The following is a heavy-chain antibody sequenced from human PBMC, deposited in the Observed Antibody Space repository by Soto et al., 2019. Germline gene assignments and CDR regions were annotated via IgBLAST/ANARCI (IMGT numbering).Heavy chain of an antibody. J-gene: IGHJ4*02. D-gene: IGHD3-3*01. CDR3: ALIFRFLEWLSLDY. CDR2: INPNSGGT. Sequence: ASVKVSCKASGYTFTGYYMHWVRQAPGQGLEWMGWINPNSGGTNYAQKFQGRVTMTRDTSISTAYMELSRLRSDDTAVYYCALIFRFLEWLSLDYWGQGXLVTVSS. CDR1: GYTFTGYY. V-gene: IGHV1-2*02.